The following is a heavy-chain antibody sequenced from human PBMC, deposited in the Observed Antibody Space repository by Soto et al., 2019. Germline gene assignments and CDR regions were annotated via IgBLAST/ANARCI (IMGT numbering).Heavy chain of an antibody. Sequence: ASVKVSCKASGYTFIGYYMHWVRQAPGQGLEWMGWINPNSGDTNYAQKFQGRVTMTRDTSISTAYTELSRLRFDDTAVYYCARARTNYYNSSDYDFWGQGTLVTVSS. D-gene: IGHD3-22*01. CDR2: INPNSGDT. V-gene: IGHV1-2*02. CDR1: GYTFIGYY. J-gene: IGHJ4*02. CDR3: ARARTNYYNSSDYDF.